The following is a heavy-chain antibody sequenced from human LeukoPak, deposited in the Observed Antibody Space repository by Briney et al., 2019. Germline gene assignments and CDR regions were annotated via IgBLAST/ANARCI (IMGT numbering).Heavy chain of an antibody. CDR2: INTNTGNR. J-gene: IGHJ6*02. CDR1: VYTFTSYS. CDR3: ARGNPHMDV. Sequence: GASVTVSFKCSVYTFTSYSLNWVRQPPGQGLEWMGWINTNTGNRTYSQGFTGRLVFSLDTSVSTAYLQISSLKAEDTAVYYSARGNPHMDVWSQGTTVTVSS. V-gene: IGHV7-4-1*02.